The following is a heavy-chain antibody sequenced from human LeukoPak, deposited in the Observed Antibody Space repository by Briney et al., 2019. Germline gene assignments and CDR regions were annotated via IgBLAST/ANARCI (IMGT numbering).Heavy chain of an antibody. J-gene: IGHJ6*03. CDR1: GFTFSSYA. V-gene: IGHV3-30*02. Sequence: GGSLRLSCIASGFTFSSYAMTWVRQAPGKGLEWVAFIRYDGSNKYYADSVKGRFTISRDNSKNTLYLQMNSLRAEDTAVYYCANGDYTYYYMDVWGKGTTVTISS. CDR2: IRYDGSNK. D-gene: IGHD4-17*01. CDR3: ANGDYTYYYMDV.